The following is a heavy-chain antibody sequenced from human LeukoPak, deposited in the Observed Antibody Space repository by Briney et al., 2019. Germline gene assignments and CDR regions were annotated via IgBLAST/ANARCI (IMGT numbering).Heavy chain of an antibody. CDR1: GFTFSGSA. J-gene: IGHJ4*02. Sequence: PGGSLRLSCAASGFTFSGSAMHWVRQAPGKGLEWVSVIYSGGSTYYADSVKGRFTISRDNSKNTLYLQMNSLRAEDTAVYYCARAIAVYSSGWDQSGYFDYWGQGTLVTVSS. V-gene: IGHV3-66*01. CDR3: ARAIAVYSSGWDQSGYFDY. CDR2: IYSGGST. D-gene: IGHD6-19*01.